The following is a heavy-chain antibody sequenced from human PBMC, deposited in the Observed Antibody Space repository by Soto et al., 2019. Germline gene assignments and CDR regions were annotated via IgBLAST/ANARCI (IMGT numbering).Heavy chain of an antibody. D-gene: IGHD1-1*01. CDR3: ARGRYGDY. CDR2: ISAHNGNT. V-gene: IGHV1-18*01. Sequence: QVHLVQSGAEVKRPGASVKVSCKGSSYAFTTYGITWVRQAPGQGLEWMGWISAHNGNTNYAQKLQGRVTVTRDTSTSTAYMELRSLRSDDTAVYYCARGRYGDYWGQGALVTVSS. CDR1: SYAFTTYG. J-gene: IGHJ4*02.